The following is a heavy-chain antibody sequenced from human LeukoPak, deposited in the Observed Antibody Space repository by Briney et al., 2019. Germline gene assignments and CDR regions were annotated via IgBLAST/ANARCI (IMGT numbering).Heavy chain of an antibody. Sequence: GESLKISCKDSGYSFTSYWISWVRQMPGKGLEWMGIIYPDDSNTKYSPSFQGQVTISADKSISTAYLQWSSLKASDTAMYYCARAAAGTFWFDPWDQGTLVIVSS. J-gene: IGHJ5*02. V-gene: IGHV5-51*01. D-gene: IGHD6-13*01. CDR3: ARAAAGTFWFDP. CDR1: GYSFTSYW. CDR2: IYPDDSNT.